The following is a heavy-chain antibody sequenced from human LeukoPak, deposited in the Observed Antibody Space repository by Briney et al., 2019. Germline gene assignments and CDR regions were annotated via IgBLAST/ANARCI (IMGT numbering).Heavy chain of an antibody. J-gene: IGHJ5*02. CDR1: GYTFTSYA. CDR2: INTNTGNP. CDR3: ARDSGHSGYDWGGWFDP. D-gene: IGHD5-12*01. V-gene: IGHV7-4-1*02. Sequence: GASVKVSCKASGYTFTSYAMNWVRQAPGQGLEWMGWINTNTGNPTYAQGFTGRFVFSLDTSVSTAYLQISSLKAEDTAVYYCARDSGHSGYDWGGWFDPWGQGTLVTVSS.